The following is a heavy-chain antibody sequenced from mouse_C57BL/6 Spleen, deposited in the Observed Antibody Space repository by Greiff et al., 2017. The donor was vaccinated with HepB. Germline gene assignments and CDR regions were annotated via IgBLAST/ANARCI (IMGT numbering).Heavy chain of an antibody. D-gene: IGHD1-1*01. CDR3: AREAVVATRGYYFDY. CDR1: GFTFSSYA. J-gene: IGHJ2*01. Sequence: DVMLVESGGGLVKPGGSLKLSCAASGFTFSSYAMSWVRQTPEKRLEWVATISDGGSYTYYPDNVKGRFTISRDNAKNNLYLQMSHLKSEDTAMYYCAREAVVATRGYYFDYWGQGTTLTVSS. V-gene: IGHV5-4*01. CDR2: ISDGGSYT.